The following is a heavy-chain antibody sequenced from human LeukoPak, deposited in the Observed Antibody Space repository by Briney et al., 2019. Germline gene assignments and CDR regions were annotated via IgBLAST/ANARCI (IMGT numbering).Heavy chain of an antibody. CDR1: GGSFSGYY. J-gene: IGHJ6*03. CDR3: ARGRSSSWNRYYYYYMDV. Sequence: SETLSLTCAVYGGSFSGYYWSWIRQPPGKGLEWIGEINHSGSTNYNPSLKSRVTISVDTSKNQFSLKLSSVTAADTAVYYCARGRSSSWNRYYYYYMDVWGKGITVTVSS. V-gene: IGHV4-34*01. D-gene: IGHD6-13*01. CDR2: INHSGST.